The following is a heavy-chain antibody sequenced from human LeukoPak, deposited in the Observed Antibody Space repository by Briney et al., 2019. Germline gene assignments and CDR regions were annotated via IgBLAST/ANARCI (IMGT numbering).Heavy chain of an antibody. CDR2: IYYSGST. Sequence: SETLSLTCTVSGGSISSYYWSWIRQPPGKGLEWIGYIYYSGSTNYNPSLKSRVTISVDTSKNQFSLKLGSVTAADTAVYYCARGGYSYGYSAAWFDYWGQGTLVTVPS. D-gene: IGHD5-18*01. CDR3: ARGGYSYGYSAAWFDY. CDR1: GGSISSYY. V-gene: IGHV4-59*01. J-gene: IGHJ4*02.